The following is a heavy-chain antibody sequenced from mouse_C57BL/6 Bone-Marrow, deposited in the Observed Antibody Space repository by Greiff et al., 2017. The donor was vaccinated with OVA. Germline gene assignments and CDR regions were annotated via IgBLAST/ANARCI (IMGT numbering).Heavy chain of an antibody. CDR3: AREGYGSSYGY. D-gene: IGHD1-1*01. Sequence: VHVKQSGPELVKPGASVKISCKASGYSFTGYYMNWVKQSPEKSLEWIGEINPSTGGTTYNQKFKAKATLTVDKSSSTAYMQLKSLTSEDSAVYYCAREGYGSSYGYWGQGTTLTVSS. J-gene: IGHJ2*01. CDR1: GYSFTGYY. CDR2: INPSTGGT. V-gene: IGHV1-42*01.